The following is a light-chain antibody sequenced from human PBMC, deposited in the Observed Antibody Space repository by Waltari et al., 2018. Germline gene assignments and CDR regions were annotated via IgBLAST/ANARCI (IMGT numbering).Light chain of an antibody. V-gene: IGLV1-44*01. J-gene: IGLJ3*02. CDR3: AAWDDSLNGPV. CDR1: SSNIGSNT. Sequence: QSVLTQPPSASGTPGQRVNISCSGRSSNIGSNTVNWYQPLPGTAPKLLIYSNNQRPSGVPDRFSGSKSGTSASLAISGLQSEDEADYYCAAWDDSLNGPVFGGGTKLTVL. CDR2: SNN.